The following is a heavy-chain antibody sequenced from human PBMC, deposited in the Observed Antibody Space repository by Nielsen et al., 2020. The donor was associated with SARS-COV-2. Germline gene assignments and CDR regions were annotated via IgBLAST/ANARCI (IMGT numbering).Heavy chain of an antibody. CDR2: INPNSGGT. Sequence: ASVKVSCKASGYTFTGYYMHWVRQAPGQGLEWMGWINPNSGGTNYAQKFQGWVTMTRDTSISTAYMELSRLRSDDTAVYYCARGRAPRYYGMDVWGQGTTVTVSS. CDR1: GYTFTGYY. CDR3: ARGRAPRYYGMDV. V-gene: IGHV1-2*04. J-gene: IGHJ6*02. D-gene: IGHD3-10*01.